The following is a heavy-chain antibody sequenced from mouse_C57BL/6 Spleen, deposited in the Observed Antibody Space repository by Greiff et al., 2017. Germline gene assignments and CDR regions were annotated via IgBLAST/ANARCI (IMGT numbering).Heavy chain of an antibody. V-gene: IGHV1-26*01. CDR2: INPNNGGT. CDR1: GYTFTDYY. CDR3: ARRPDYYGSSYRGNYYFDY. J-gene: IGHJ2*01. D-gene: IGHD1-1*01. Sequence: VQLQQSGPELVKPGASVKISCKASGYTFTDYYMNWVKQSHGKSLEWIGDINPNNGGTSYNQKFKGKATLTVDKSSSTAYMELRSLTSEDSAVYYCARRPDYYGSSYRGNYYFDYWGQGTTLTVSS.